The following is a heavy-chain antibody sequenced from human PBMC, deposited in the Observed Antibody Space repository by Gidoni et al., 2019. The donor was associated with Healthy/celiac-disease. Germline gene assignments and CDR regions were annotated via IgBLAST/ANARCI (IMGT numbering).Heavy chain of an antibody. J-gene: IGHJ6*02. CDR2: ISGSGGST. CDR1: GFTLRGYA. Sequence: EVQLLESGGGLVQPGGPLRPSCAAPGFTLRGYARSWVRQAPGKGLDWVSAISGSGGSTYYADSVNGRFTISRDNSKNTLYLQMNSLRAEDTAVYYCAKEGIAAAAPDYYYGMDVWGQGTTVTVSS. CDR3: AKEGIAAAAPDYYYGMDV. V-gene: IGHV3-23*01. D-gene: IGHD6-13*01.